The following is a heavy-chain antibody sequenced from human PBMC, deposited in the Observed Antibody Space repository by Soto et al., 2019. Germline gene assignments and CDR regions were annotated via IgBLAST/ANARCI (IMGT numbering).Heavy chain of an antibody. CDR3: ARDVLLWFGERGGIDV. CDR2: IYYSGST. Sequence: SETLSLTCTVSGGSISSYYWSWIRQPPGKGLEWIGYIYYSGSTNYNPSLKSRVTISVDTSKNQFSLKLSSVTAADTAVYYCARDVLLWFGERGGIDVWGQGTTVTVSS. J-gene: IGHJ6*02. CDR1: GGSISSYY. V-gene: IGHV4-59*01. D-gene: IGHD3-10*01.